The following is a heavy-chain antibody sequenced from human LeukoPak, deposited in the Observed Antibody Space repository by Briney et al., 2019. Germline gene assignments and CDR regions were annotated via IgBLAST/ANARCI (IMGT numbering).Heavy chain of an antibody. Sequence: GGSLRLSCAASGFTFSRYGMHWVRQAPGKGLEWVAFLRFDGSNKYYADPVKGRFTISKDNSKNTLYLQMNSLRAEDTAVYFCAKDPNTYAYSGYFDYWGQGTLVTVSS. CDR1: GFTFSRYG. V-gene: IGHV3-30*02. D-gene: IGHD3-16*01. CDR2: LRFDGSNK. CDR3: AKDPNTYAYSGYFDY. J-gene: IGHJ4*02.